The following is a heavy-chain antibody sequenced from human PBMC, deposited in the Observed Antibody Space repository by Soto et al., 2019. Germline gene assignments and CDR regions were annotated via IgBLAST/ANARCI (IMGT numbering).Heavy chain of an antibody. CDR2: ISCYNGDT. J-gene: IGHJ1*01. CDR1: GYTSTNYG. D-gene: IGHD6-13*01. CDR3: ARGGSTWSAEYYQH. Sequence: QVHLVQSGAEVKKPGASVKVSCKTSGYTSTNYGISWVRQAPGQGPQWMGWISCYNGDTKYAQTLQGRVTMTTDTSTSTAYMELRSLRSDDTAVYYCARGGSTWSAEYYQHWGQGTVVIVS. V-gene: IGHV1-18*01.